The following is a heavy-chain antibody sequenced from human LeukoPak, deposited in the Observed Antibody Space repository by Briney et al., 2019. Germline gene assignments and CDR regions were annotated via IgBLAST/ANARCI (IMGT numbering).Heavy chain of an antibody. V-gene: IGHV3-21*01. CDR2: ISSSSSYI. CDR3: AKGRGWEASYYYYYMDV. CDR1: GFTFSSYS. J-gene: IGHJ6*03. Sequence: GGSLRLSCAASGFTFSSYSMNWVRQAPGKGLEWVSSISSSSSYIYYADSVKGRFTISRDNAKNSLYLQMNSLRAEDTAVYYCAKGRGWEASYYYYYMDVWGKGTTVTISS. D-gene: IGHD1-26*01.